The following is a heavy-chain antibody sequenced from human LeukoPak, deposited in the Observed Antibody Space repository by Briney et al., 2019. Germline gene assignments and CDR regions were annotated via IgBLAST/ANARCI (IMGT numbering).Heavy chain of an antibody. CDR2: ISGSGGST. J-gene: IGHJ4*02. D-gene: IGHD3-22*01. CDR3: AKHGQQAMIVVVIPYYFDY. V-gene: IGHV3-23*01. Sequence: PGASLRLSCAASGFTFSSYAMSWVRQAPGKGLEWVSAISGSGGSTYYADSVKGRFTISRDNSKNTLYLRMNSLRAEDTAVYYCAKHGQQAMIVVVIPYYFDYWGQGTLVTVSS. CDR1: GFTFSSYA.